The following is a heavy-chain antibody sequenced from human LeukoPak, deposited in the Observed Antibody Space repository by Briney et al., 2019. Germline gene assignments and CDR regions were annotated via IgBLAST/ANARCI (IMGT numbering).Heavy chain of an antibody. J-gene: IGHJ6*02. CDR3: ARVVLLWFGVPYYYYGMDV. D-gene: IGHD3-10*01. CDR2: INHSGST. CDR1: GGSFSGYY. V-gene: IGHV4-34*01. Sequence: KTSETLSLTCAVYGGSFSGYYWSWIRQPPGKGLEWIGEINHSGSTNYNPSLKSRVTISVDTSKDQFSLKLSSVTAADTAVYYCARVVLLWFGVPYYYYGMDVWGQGTTVTVSS.